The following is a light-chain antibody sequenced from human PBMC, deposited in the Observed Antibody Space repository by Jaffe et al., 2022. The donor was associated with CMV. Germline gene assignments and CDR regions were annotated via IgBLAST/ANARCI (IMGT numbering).Light chain of an antibody. V-gene: IGKV1-5*03. CDR1: QSVVTW. J-gene: IGKJ1*01. CDR2: KAS. CDR3: LQYKTDRT. Sequence: DIQMTQSPSTLPASVGDRVTITCRASQSVVTWLAWYQQKPGKAPKLLIYKASRLESGVPLRFSGSGSGTEFTLTITSLQPDDFATYYCLQYKTDRTFGQGTKVEIK.